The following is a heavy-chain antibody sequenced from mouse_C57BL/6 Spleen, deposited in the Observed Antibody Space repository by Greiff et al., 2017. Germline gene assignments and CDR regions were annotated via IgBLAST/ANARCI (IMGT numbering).Heavy chain of an antibody. V-gene: IGHV1-76*01. J-gene: IGHJ4*01. CDR1: GYTFTDYY. Sequence: QVQLQQSGAELVRPGASVKLSCKASGYTFTDYYINWVKQRPGQGLEWIARIYPGSGNTYYNEKFKGKATLTAEKSSSTAYMQLSSLTSEDSAVYFCAKAQATGYAMDCWGQGTSVTVSS. D-gene: IGHD3-2*02. CDR2: IYPGSGNT. CDR3: AKAQATGYAMDC.